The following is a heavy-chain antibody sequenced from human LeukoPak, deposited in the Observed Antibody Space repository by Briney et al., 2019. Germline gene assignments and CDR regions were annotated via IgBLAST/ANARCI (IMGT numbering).Heavy chain of an antibody. J-gene: IGHJ5*02. CDR1: GGSISSYY. D-gene: IGHD3-22*01. CDR3: ARDLGSSGYYYDWFDP. V-gene: IGHV4-4*07. CDR2: IYTSGST. Sequence: PSETLSLTCTVSGGSISSYYWSWIRQPAGKGLEWIGRIYTSGSTSYNPSLKSRVTMSVDTSKNQFSLKLSSVTAADTAVYYCARDLGSSGYYYDWFDPWGQGTLVTVSS.